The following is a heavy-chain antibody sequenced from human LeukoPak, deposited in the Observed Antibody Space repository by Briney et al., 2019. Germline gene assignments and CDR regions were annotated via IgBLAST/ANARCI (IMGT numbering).Heavy chain of an antibody. Sequence: GGSLRLSCAASGFTFSNAWMSWVRQAPGKGPEWLSFINSDGNNIYYRDSVKGRFTISRDNAKKTLYLEMNNLRVDDTAIYYCATSRVFDFWGQGTLVAVSS. J-gene: IGHJ4*02. CDR3: ATSRVFDF. CDR1: GFTFSNAW. V-gene: IGHV3-11*04. CDR2: INSDGNNI.